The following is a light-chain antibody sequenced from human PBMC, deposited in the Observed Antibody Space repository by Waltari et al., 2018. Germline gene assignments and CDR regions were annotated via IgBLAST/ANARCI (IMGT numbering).Light chain of an antibody. CDR2: RNS. J-gene: IGLJ3*02. CDR3: AVWDDSLSAWV. V-gene: IGLV1-47*01. CDR1: SPSIANNY. Sequence: QSVPTQPPSASGTPGQRVTMSCSGGSPSIANNYVLWYQQAPGAAPRLLIYRNSQRPSGVPDRFSGSKSGTSASLAISGLRSDDEADYYCAVWDDSLSAWVFGGGTRVTVL.